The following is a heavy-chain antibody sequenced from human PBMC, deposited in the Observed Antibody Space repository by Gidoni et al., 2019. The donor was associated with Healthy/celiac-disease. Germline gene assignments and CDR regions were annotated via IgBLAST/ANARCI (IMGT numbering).Heavy chain of an antibody. CDR1: GFTFSSYA. Sequence: QVQLVESGGGVVQPGRSLRLSCAASGFTFSSYAMHWVRQAPGKGLEWVAVISYDGSNKYYADSVKGRFTISRDNSKNTLYLQMNSLRAEDTAVYYCARDGSSGGWFDPWGQGTLVTVSS. CDR3: ARDGSSGGWFDP. V-gene: IGHV3-30*01. D-gene: IGHD6-19*01. J-gene: IGHJ5*02. CDR2: ISYDGSNK.